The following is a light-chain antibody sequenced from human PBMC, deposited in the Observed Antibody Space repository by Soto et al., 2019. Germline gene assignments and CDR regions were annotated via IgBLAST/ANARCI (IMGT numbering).Light chain of an antibody. CDR2: KNN. CDR1: SSNIGNFY. J-gene: IGLJ7*01. V-gene: IGLV1-47*01. Sequence: QSVLTQPPSASGTPGQRVTISCSGSSSNIGNFYVYWYQQLPGTAPKLLIYKNNQRPLGVPDRCSGSNSGDSASLAISGRRSEDEADYYCAAWDDSLSGPGVFGGGTQLTVL. CDR3: AAWDDSLSGPGV.